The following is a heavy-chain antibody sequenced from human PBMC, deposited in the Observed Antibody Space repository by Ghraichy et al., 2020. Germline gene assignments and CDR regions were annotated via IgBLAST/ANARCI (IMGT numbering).Heavy chain of an antibody. CDR3: ARFRFLEPSANYYYGMDV. J-gene: IGHJ6*02. Sequence: SVKVSCKASGGTISSYAISWVRQAPGQGLEWMGGIIPIFGTANYAQKFQGRVTITADESTSTAYMELSSLRSEDTAVYYCARFRFLEPSANYYYGMDVWGQGTTVTVSS. CDR2: IIPIFGTA. V-gene: IGHV1-69*13. D-gene: IGHD3-3*01. CDR1: GGTISSYA.